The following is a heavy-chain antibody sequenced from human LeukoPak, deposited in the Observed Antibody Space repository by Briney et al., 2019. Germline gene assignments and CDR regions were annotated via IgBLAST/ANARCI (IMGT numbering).Heavy chain of an antibody. V-gene: IGHV3-23*01. Sequence: GGSLRLSCAASGFTFSSYAMSWVRQAPGKGLEWVSTISGNSYGTYYADSVKGRFTISRDNSKNTLYLQMNSLRAEDTAVYYCTKGSYYDNSGRAYFDYWGQGTLVTVSS. CDR1: GFTFSSYA. CDR3: TKGSYYDNSGRAYFDY. CDR2: ISGNSYGT. D-gene: IGHD3-22*01. J-gene: IGHJ4*02.